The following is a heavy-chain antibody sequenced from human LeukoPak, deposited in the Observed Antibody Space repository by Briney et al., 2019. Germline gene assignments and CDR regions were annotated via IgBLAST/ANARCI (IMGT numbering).Heavy chain of an antibody. Sequence: SETLSLTCTVSGGSLSSYYWGWIRQPPGKGLEWIGSIYYSGSTYYNPSLKSRVTISVDTSKNQFSLKLSSVTAADTAVYYCARLVEPHNWFDPGAREPWSPSPQ. V-gene: IGHV4-39*01. CDR1: GGSLSSYY. D-gene: IGHD2-2*01. J-gene: IGHJ5*02. CDR2: IYYSGST. CDR3: ARLVEPHNWFDP.